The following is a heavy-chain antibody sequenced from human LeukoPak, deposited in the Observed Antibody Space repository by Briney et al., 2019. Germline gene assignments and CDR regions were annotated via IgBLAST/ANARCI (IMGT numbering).Heavy chain of an antibody. CDR3: AKRDGYNSNPLKD. V-gene: IGHV3-23*01. D-gene: IGHD5-24*01. J-gene: IGHJ4*02. CDR1: GFTFSSYA. Sequence: GGSLRLSCAASGFTFSSYAMSWVRQAPGKGLEWVSAISGSGSSTYYADSVKGRFTISRDNSKNTLYLQMNSLRAEDTALYYCAKRDGYNSNPLKDWGQGTLVTVPS. CDR2: ISGSGSST.